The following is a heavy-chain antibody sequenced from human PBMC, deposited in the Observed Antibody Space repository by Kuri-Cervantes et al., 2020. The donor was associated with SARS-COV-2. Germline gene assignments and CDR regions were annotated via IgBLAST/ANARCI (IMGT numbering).Heavy chain of an antibody. J-gene: IGHJ4*02. D-gene: IGHD2-2*02. CDR2: ISWNSGSI. CDR1: GFTFDDYA. Sequence: SLKISCAASGFTFDDYAVHWVRQAPGKGLEWVSGISWNSGSIGYADSVKGRFTISRDNSKNTLHLQMNSLRAEDTAVYYCARMIPAAIQAFDYWGQGTLVTVSS. CDR3: ARMIPAAIQAFDY. V-gene: IGHV3-9*01.